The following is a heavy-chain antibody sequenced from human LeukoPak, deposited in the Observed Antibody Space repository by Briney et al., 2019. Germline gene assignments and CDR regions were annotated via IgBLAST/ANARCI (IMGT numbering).Heavy chain of an antibody. D-gene: IGHD2-2*01. CDR3: ARDRWDIVVVLNWFDP. CDR2: IIPIFGKA. CDR1: GGTFSSYA. J-gene: IGHJ5*02. Sequence: SVKVSCKASGGTFSSYAISWVRQAPGQGLEWMGGIIPIFGKANYAQKFQGRVTITADESTGTAYMELSSLRSEDTAVYYCARDRWDIVVVLNWFDPWGQGTLVTVSS. V-gene: IGHV1-69*13.